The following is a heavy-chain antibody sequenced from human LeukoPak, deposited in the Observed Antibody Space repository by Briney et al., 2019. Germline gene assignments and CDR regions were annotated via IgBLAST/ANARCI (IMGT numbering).Heavy chain of an antibody. J-gene: IGHJ4*02. CDR1: GDSVSSNSAA. V-gene: IGHV6-1*01. Sequence: SQTLSLTCAISGDSVSSNSAAWNWIRQSPSRGLEWLGRTYYRSKWYNDYAVSVKSRITIDPDTSKNQFSLQLNSVTPEDTAVYYCARENTLVRGTRNPFDYWGRGTLVTVSS. CDR2: TYYRSKWYN. CDR3: ARENTLVRGTRNPFDY. D-gene: IGHD3-10*01.